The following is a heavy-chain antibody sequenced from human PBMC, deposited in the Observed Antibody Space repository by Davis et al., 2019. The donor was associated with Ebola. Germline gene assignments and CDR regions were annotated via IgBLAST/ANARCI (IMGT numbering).Heavy chain of an antibody. V-gene: IGHV3-7*01. CDR2: IKEDGGEK. Sequence: GESLKISCAASGLIFNNYWMSWIRQAPGKGPEWVAIIKEDGGEKYYVDSVKGRFTISRDNAKNSLFLEMNSLRAEDTAVYYCAKEGSQWLVLGNWFDPWGQGTLVIVSS. CDR1: GLIFNNYW. CDR3: AKEGSQWLVLGNWFDP. D-gene: IGHD6-19*01. J-gene: IGHJ5*02.